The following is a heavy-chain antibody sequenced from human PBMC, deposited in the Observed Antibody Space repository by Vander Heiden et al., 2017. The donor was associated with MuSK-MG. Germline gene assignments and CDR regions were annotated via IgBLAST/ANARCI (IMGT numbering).Heavy chain of an antibody. CDR1: GYSISSGYY. Sequence: QVQLQESGPGLVTPSETLSLTCAVSGYSISSGYYWGWIRQPPGKGLEWIGSIYHSGSTYYNPSLKSRVTISVDTSKNQFSLKLSSVTAADTAVYYCARGVVIATYFDYWGQGTLVTVSS. CDR2: IYHSGST. CDR3: ARGVVIATYFDY. D-gene: IGHD2-21*01. J-gene: IGHJ4*02. V-gene: IGHV4-38-2*01.